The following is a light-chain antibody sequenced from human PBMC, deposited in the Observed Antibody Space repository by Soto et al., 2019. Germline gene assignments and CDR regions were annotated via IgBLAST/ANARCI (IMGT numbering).Light chain of an antibody. CDR2: AAS. Sequence: DIQITHSPSSLSASVVDRVTITFLTSQSISTYLNWYQQKPGKAPKLLIYAASSLQSGVPSRFSGSGSGTAFTLTINSLQPEDFATYYCQKSYSTPPNFGQGTRLEIK. CDR1: QSISTY. J-gene: IGKJ5*01. CDR3: QKSYSTPPN. V-gene: IGKV1-39*01.